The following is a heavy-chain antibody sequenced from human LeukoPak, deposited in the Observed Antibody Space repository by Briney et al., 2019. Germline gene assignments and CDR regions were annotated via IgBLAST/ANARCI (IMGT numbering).Heavy chain of an antibody. CDR2: INPNSGGT. CDR1: GYTFTGYF. V-gene: IGHV1-2*02. CDR3: ARVSEYYYFDY. D-gene: IGHD2/OR15-2a*01. Sequence: ASVKVSCKASGYTFTGYFMHWVRQAPGQGPEWMGWINPNSGGTNYAQKFQGRVIMTRDTSISTAYMELSRLRSDDTAVYYCARVSEYYYFDYWGQGTLVAVSS. J-gene: IGHJ4*02.